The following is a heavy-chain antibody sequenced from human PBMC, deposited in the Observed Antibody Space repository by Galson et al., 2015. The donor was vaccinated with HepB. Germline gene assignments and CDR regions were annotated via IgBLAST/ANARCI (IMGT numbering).Heavy chain of an antibody. CDR1: GFTFSSYA. Sequence: SLRLSCAASGFTFSSYAMYWVRQAPGKGPEWVSAITQSSGNTYYTDSVKGRFTISRDNSKNTLHLQLTSLRAEDTAVYYCAKGSEQYYFDYWGQGTLVSVSS. V-gene: IGHV3-23*01. CDR3: AKGSEQYYFDY. D-gene: IGHD2-15*01. CDR2: ITQSSGNT. J-gene: IGHJ4*02.